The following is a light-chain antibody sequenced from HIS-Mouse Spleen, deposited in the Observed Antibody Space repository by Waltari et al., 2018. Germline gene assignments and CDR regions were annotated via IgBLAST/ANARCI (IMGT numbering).Light chain of an antibody. CDR2: EDS. J-gene: IGLJ2*01. CDR1: ALPKKY. Sequence: SYELTQPPSVSVSPGQTARITCSGDALPKKYAYWYQKKSGQAPVLVIYEDSKRPSGMPERFSGSSSGTMDTLTISGAQVEDEADYYCYSTDSSGNHRVFGGGTKLTVL. CDR3: YSTDSSGNHRV. V-gene: IGLV3-10*01.